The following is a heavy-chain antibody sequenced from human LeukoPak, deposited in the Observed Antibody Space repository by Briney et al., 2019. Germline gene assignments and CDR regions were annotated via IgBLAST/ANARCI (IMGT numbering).Heavy chain of an antibody. CDR2: IYYSGST. V-gene: IGHV4-59*01. Sequence: SGTLSLTCTVSGGSISSYYWSWIRQPPGKGLEWIGYIYYSGSTNYNPSLKSRVTISVDTSKNQFSLKLSSVTAADTAVYYCARGIWRGYDFWSGYHPYDAFDIWGQGTMVTVSS. D-gene: IGHD3-3*01. J-gene: IGHJ3*02. CDR3: ARGIWRGYDFWSGYHPYDAFDI. CDR1: GGSISSYY.